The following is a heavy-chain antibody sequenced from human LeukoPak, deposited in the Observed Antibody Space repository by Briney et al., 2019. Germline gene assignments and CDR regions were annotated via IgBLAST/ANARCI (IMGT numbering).Heavy chain of an antibody. J-gene: IGHJ6*02. CDR2: ISGSGGST. CDR3: ATQGLYGSGSYGIYYYGMDV. D-gene: IGHD3-10*01. V-gene: IGHV3-23*01. CDR1: GFTFSSYA. Sequence: PGGSLRLSCAASGFTFSSYAMSWVRQAPGKGLEWVSAISGSGGSTYYADSVKGRFTISRDNAKNSLYLQMNSLRAEDTAVYYCATQGLYGSGSYGIYYYGMDVWGQGTTVTVSS.